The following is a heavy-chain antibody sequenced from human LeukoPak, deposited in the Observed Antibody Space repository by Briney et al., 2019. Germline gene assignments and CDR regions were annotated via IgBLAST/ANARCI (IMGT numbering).Heavy chain of an antibody. CDR2: ISRNGGST. J-gene: IGHJ3*02. Sequence: GSLRLSCSASGFTFNSYPVHWVRQAPGKGLEYVSGISRNGGSTYYADSVKGRFTISRDNSKNTLYLQMSSLRAEDTAVYYCVKESGFMVAPNSAFDIWGQGTMVTVSS. D-gene: IGHD4/OR15-4a*01. CDR3: VKESGFMVAPNSAFDI. V-gene: IGHV3-64D*06. CDR1: GFTFNSYP.